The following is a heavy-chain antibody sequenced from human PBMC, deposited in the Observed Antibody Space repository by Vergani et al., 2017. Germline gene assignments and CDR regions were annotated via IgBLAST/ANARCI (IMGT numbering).Heavy chain of an antibody. V-gene: IGHV3-53*03. D-gene: IGHD2-2*01. J-gene: IGHJ4*02. Sequence: VQLQQWGAGLLKPSETLSLTCAVYGGSFSGYYWSWIRQPPGKGLEWVSVIYSGGSTYYADSVKGRFTISRDNSKNTLYLQMNSLRAEDTAVYYCAKDIVVVPAATLGFDYWGQGTLVTVSS. CDR3: AKDIVVVPAATLGFDY. CDR1: GGSFSGYY. CDR2: IYSGGST.